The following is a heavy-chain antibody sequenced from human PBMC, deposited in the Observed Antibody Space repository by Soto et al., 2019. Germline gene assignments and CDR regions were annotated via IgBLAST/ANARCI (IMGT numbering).Heavy chain of an antibody. J-gene: IGHJ6*02. V-gene: IGHV1-69*12. D-gene: IGHD5-12*01. Sequence: QVQLVQSGAEVKKPGSSVTVSCTASGGTFNTFAISWVRQAPVQGFEWLGGLIPVFRTPDYAQKFQGRVTIIADESASTAYMELSSLRSEDTAVYYCARDKERQRLGGNYYYAMDIWGQGTTVTVSS. CDR2: LIPVFRTP. CDR1: GGTFNTFA. CDR3: ARDKERQRLGGNYYYAMDI.